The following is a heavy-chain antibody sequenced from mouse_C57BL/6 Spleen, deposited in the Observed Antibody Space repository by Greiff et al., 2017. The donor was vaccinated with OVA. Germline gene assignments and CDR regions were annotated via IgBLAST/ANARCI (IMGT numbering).Heavy chain of an antibody. CDR2: IYPGSGST. D-gene: IGHD2-4*01. V-gene: IGHV1-55*01. CDR1: GYTFTSYW. Sequence: VQLQQPGAELVKPGASVKMSCKASGYTFTSYWITWVKQRPGQGLEWIGDIYPGSGSTNYNEKFKSKATLTVDTSSSTAYMQLSSLTSEDSAVYYCARCVDYDDWYFDVWGTGTTVTVSS. J-gene: IGHJ1*03. CDR3: ARCVDYDDWYFDV.